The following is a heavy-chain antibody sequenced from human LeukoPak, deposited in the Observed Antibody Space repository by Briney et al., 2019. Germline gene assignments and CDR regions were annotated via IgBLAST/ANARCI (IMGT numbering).Heavy chain of an antibody. V-gene: IGHV4-59*08. J-gene: IGHJ4*02. CDR1: GGSISSYY. CDR3: ARGFYDRSGYSTLFDH. CDR2: IYSSGST. Sequence: PSETLSLTCTVSGGSISSYYWNWIRQPPGKGLEWIGYIYSSGSTNYNPSLESRVTISVDTSKNQFSLRLTSVTAADTAVYYCARGFYDRSGYSTLFDHWGQGTLVTVSP. D-gene: IGHD3-22*01.